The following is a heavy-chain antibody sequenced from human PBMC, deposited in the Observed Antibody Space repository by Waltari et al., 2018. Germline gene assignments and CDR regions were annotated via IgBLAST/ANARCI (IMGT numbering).Heavy chain of an antibody. CDR1: GYSFTDPF. J-gene: IGHJ1*01. Sequence: EVHLTQSGAEVKKPGATVKISCKASGYSFTDPFLHWVRQAPGKGPEWIGRVDPEDGETTLAKKFEGRVTITADTSTDTAYMDLSRLRSEDTALYYCMTLPIFGLVIKNYWGQGTLVTVSS. D-gene: IGHD3-3*01. V-gene: IGHV1-69-2*01. CDR2: VDPEDGET. CDR3: MTLPIFGLVIKNY.